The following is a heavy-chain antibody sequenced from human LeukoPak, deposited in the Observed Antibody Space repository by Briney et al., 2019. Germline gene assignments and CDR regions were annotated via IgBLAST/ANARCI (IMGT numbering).Heavy chain of an antibody. Sequence: ASVKVSCKASGYTFTSYDINWVRQATGQGLEWMGWMNPNSGNTGYAQKFQGRVTMTRNTSISTAYMELSSLRSEDTAVYYCAREYSSSWYTNNWFDPWGQGTLVTVSS. J-gene: IGHJ5*02. CDR2: MNPNSGNT. V-gene: IGHV1-8*01. CDR1: GYTFTSYD. CDR3: AREYSSSWYTNNWFDP. D-gene: IGHD6-13*01.